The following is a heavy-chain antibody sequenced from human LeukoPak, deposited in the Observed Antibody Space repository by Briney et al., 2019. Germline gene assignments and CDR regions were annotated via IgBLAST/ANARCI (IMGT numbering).Heavy chain of an antibody. CDR2: ISGSSNTI. CDR3: ARGLLVVGSKKGNPGNY. CDR1: GFNFNNYA. V-gene: IGHV3-48*04. J-gene: IGHJ4*02. D-gene: IGHD1-14*01. Sequence: GGSLRLSCAVSGFNFNNYAMNWVRQAPGEGLEWVSFISGSSNTIYYADSVRGRFTISRDNAKKSAYLQMNSLRAEDTAVYFCARGLLVVGSKKGNPGNYWGPGTLVAVSS.